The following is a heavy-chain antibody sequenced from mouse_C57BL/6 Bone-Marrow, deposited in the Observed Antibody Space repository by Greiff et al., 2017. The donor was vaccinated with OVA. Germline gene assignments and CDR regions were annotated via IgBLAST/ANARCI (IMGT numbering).Heavy chain of an antibody. CDR2: INPSSGYT. CDR1: GYTFTSYT. CDR3: ASGVYDGYYFFAY. Sequence: VQLQQSGAELARPGASVKMSCKASGYTFTSYTMHWVKQRPGQGLEWIGYINPSSGYTKYNQKFKDKATLTADKSSSTAYMQLSSLTSEDSAVYYCASGVYDGYYFFAYWGQGTLVTVSA. V-gene: IGHV1-4*01. J-gene: IGHJ3*01. D-gene: IGHD2-3*01.